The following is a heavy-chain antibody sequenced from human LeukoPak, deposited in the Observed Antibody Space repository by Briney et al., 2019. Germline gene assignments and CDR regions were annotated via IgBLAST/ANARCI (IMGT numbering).Heavy chain of an antibody. D-gene: IGHD1-26*01. CDR1: GYTFTGYY. J-gene: IGHJ3*02. Sequence: EASVKVSCKVSGYTFTGYYIHWVRQAPGHGLEWMGWINPNSGGTNYAQKFQGRVTMTTDTSISTAYMELSRLRSDDTAVYYCAREGGSFWGDAFDIWGQGTMVTVSS. CDR2: INPNSGGT. V-gene: IGHV1-2*02. CDR3: AREGGSFWGDAFDI.